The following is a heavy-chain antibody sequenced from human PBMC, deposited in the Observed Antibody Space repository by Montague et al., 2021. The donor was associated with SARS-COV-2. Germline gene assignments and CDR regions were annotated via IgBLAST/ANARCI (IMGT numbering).Heavy chain of an antibody. CDR1: GFTFTTYV. Sequence: SLSLSCSASGFTFTTYVYHWVRQAPGGGLAWVALFPSDGGHTQYADSVRGRFTIYRDTSISALYLQMDSLRPDDTAVYFCAREIGTSGWAGFFDFRGQGTLVTVSP. V-gene: IGHV3-30-3*01. D-gene: IGHD6-19*01. J-gene: IGHJ4*02. CDR2: FPSDGGHT. CDR3: AREIGTSGWAGFFDF.